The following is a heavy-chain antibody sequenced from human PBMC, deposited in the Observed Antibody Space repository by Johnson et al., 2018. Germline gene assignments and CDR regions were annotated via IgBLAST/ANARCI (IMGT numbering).Heavy chain of an antibody. CDR1: GFTFDDYG. D-gene: IGHD1-26*01. J-gene: IGHJ3*02. Sequence: VQLVQSGGGVVRPRGSLRLSCAASGFTFDDYGMSWVRQAPGKGLEWVYGINWNGGSTLYTESVKGRFTISRDNAKKSLYLKMNSLRAEDTALYYCARAVGATIRGAFDIWGQGTMVTVSS. CDR3: ARAVGATIRGAFDI. V-gene: IGHV3-20*04. CDR2: INWNGGST.